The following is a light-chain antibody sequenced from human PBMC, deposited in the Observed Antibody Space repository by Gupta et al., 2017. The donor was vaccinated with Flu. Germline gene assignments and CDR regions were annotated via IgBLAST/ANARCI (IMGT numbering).Light chain of an antibody. Sequence: TLSSSPGERVTITCRASQSVGSRYFGCQQQKPGDAPMLIIYAACRRSSGPSSRFSGSGSGTDFTLTISRQPDEYVADYYCQHNGSSPKTFGQGTKVEIK. J-gene: IGKJ1*01. CDR3: QHNGSSPKT. CDR2: AAC. CDR1: QSVGSRY. V-gene: IGKV3-20*01.